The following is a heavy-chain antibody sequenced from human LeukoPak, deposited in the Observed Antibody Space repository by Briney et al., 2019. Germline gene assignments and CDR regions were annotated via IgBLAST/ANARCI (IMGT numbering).Heavy chain of an antibody. Sequence: RGSLRLSCAASGFASSSYWITWVRQAPGKGLEWVGNIKPDGSGKTYVDSVKGRFTISRDNAQNSLYLQMRGLRVEDTAVYYCSSQPAVLDLDCWGQGTLVTVSS. V-gene: IGHV3-7*01. CDR2: IKPDGSGK. J-gene: IGHJ4*02. CDR1: GFASSSYW. CDR3: SSQPAVLDLDC. D-gene: IGHD6-19*01.